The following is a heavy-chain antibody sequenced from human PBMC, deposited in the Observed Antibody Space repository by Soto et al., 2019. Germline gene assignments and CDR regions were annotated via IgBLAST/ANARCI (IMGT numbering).Heavy chain of an antibody. CDR2: VSYSGST. CDR1: GGSISNSSYL. J-gene: IGHJ4*02. V-gene: IGHV4-39*01. Sequence: QLQLQESGPRLVKPSETLSLTCTVSGGSISNSSYLWGWIRQPPGKGLQWIGSVSYSGSTYYNPSLKSRVTISVDTSKTQPSLRPSSVTAADTAVYYCSRIAVSGPITGFDYWGQGALVTVSS. CDR3: SRIAVSGPITGFDY. D-gene: IGHD6-19*01.